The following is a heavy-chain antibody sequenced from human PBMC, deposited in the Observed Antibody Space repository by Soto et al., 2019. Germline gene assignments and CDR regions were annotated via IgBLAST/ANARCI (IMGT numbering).Heavy chain of an antibody. J-gene: IGHJ1*01. CDR3: ARGRWARTYLTADYFQH. V-gene: IGHV1-46*01. CDR1: GYTFTSYY. D-gene: IGHD3-16*02. Sequence: ASVKVSCKASGYTFTSYYMHWVRQAPGQGLEWMGIINPSGGSTSYAQKFQGRVTMTRDTSTSTVYMELSSLRSEDTAVYYCARGRWARTYLTADYFQHWGQGTLVTVSS. CDR2: INPSGGST.